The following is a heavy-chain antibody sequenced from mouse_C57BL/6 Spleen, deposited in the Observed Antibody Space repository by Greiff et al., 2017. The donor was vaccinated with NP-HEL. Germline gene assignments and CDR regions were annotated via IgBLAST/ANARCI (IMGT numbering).Heavy chain of an antibody. CDR3: AREDGRDY. D-gene: IGHD1-1*01. CDR1: GFTFSSYA. V-gene: IGHV5-4*01. Sequence: EVMLVESGGGLVKPGGSLKLSCAASGFTFSSYAMSWVRQTPEKRLEWVATISDGGSYTYYPDNVKGRFTISRDNTKNNLYLQMSHLKSEDTAMYYCAREDGRDYWGQGTSVTVAT. J-gene: IGHJ4*01. CDR2: ISDGGSYT.